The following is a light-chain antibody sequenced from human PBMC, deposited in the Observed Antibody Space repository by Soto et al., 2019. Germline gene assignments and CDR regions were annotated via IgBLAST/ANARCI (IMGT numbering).Light chain of an antibody. Sequence: PVLTQSSSASASLGSSVTLTCTLSSGHSSYIIAWHQQQPGKAPRYLMKLEGSGSYNKGSGVPDRFSGSSSGADRYLTISNLQSEDEADYYCETWDSNTRVFGGGTKLTVL. J-gene: IGLJ3*02. V-gene: IGLV4-60*03. CDR1: SGHSSYI. CDR2: LEGSGSY. CDR3: ETWDSNTRV.